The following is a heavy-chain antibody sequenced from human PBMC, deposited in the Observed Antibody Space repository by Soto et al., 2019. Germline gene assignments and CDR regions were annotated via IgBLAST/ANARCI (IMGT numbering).Heavy chain of an antibody. CDR1: EFTLNNYA. J-gene: IGHJ3*02. D-gene: IGHD1-1*01. V-gene: IGHV3-23*01. Sequence: GESLKISCVGSEFTLNNYAMNWVRQAPGEGPEWVSLISSSGGTTYYADSVKGRFSISRDNSKNTLYLQMNSLRVEDTAIYYCAKDIQGRGATTGDDAFDIWGQGTMVTVSS. CDR2: ISSSGGTT. CDR3: AKDIQGRGATTGDDAFDI.